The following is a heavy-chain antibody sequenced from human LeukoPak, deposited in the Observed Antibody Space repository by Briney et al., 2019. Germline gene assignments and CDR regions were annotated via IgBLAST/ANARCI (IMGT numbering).Heavy chain of an antibody. Sequence: PSETLSLTCTVSGGSISSSSYYWGWIRQPPGKGLEWIGRSYYSGSTYYNPSLKSRVTISVDTSKNQFSLKLSSVTAADTAVYYCVRHQVGAKIDYWGQGTLVTVSS. CDR2: SYYSGST. CDR3: VRHQVGAKIDY. D-gene: IGHD1-26*01. J-gene: IGHJ4*02. V-gene: IGHV4-39*01. CDR1: GGSISSSSYY.